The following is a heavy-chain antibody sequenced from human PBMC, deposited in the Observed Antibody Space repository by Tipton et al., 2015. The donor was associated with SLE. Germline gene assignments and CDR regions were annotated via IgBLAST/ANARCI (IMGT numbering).Heavy chain of an antibody. CDR2: IYYSGST. V-gene: IGHV4-39*07. J-gene: IGHJ5*02. D-gene: IGHD2-15*01. CDR3: ARVPGDCGAGRCYHWFDP. Sequence: TLSLTCTVSGGSISSSSYYWGWIRQPPGKGLEWIGSIYYSGSTNYNPSLKSRVTISVDTSKNQFSLKLSSVTAADTAVYYCARVPGDCGAGRCYHWFDPWGQGTLVTVSS. CDR1: GGSISSSSYY.